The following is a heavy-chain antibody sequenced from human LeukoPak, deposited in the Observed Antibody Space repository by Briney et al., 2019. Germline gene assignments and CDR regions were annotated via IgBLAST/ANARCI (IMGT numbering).Heavy chain of an antibody. Sequence: SETLSLTCTVSGGSISSSSYYWGWIRQPPGKGLEWIGSIYYSGSTYYNPSLKSRVIISVDTSKNQFYLKLSSVTAADTAVYYCASTISSSWNVYYYGMDVWGQGTTVTVSS. D-gene: IGHD6-13*01. CDR1: GGSISSSSYY. V-gene: IGHV4-39*01. J-gene: IGHJ6*02. CDR3: ASTISSSWNVYYYGMDV. CDR2: IYYSGST.